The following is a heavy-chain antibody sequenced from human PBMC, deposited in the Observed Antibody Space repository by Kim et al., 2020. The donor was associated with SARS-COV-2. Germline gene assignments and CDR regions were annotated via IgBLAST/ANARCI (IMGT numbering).Heavy chain of an antibody. CDR3: ARNRITGTGAGSY. V-gene: IGHV1-2*02. J-gene: IGHJ4*02. D-gene: IGHD1-20*01. Sequence: AQKFQGRVTMTRDTSISTAYMELSRLRSDDTAVYYCARNRITGTGAGSYWGQGTLVTVSS.